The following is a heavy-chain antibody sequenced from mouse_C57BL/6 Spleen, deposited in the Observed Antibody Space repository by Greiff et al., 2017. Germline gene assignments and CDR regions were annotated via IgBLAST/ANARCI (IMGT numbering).Heavy chain of an antibody. CDR1: GFSLTSYG. CDR3: ARHDDYGPPYAMDY. D-gene: IGHD2-4*01. Sequence: QVQLQQSGPGLVAPSQSLSITCSVSGFSLTSYGVHWVRQPPGKGLEWLVVIWSDGSTTYNSALKSRLSISKDNSKSQVFLKMNSLQTDDTAMYYCARHDDYGPPYAMDYWGQGTSVTVSS. J-gene: IGHJ4*01. V-gene: IGHV2-6-1*01. CDR2: IWSDGST.